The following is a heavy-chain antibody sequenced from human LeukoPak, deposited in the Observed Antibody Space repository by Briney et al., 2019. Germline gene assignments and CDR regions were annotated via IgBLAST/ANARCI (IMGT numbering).Heavy chain of an antibody. CDR2: ISSSSSYI. J-gene: IGHJ4*02. Sequence: GGSLRLSSAASGFTFSSYSMNWVRQAPGKGLEWVSSISSSSSYIYYADSVKGRFTISRDNAKNSLYLQMNSLRAEDTAVYYCASSTSSTSEYDYWGQGTLVTVSS. V-gene: IGHV3-21*01. CDR3: ASSTSSTSEYDY. D-gene: IGHD2-2*01. CDR1: GFTFSSYS.